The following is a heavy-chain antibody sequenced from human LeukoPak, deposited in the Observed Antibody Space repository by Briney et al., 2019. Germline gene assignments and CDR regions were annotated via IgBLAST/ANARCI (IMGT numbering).Heavy chain of an antibody. CDR1: GGSISSYY. V-gene: IGHV4-59*12. CDR2: IYYSGST. CDR3: AREPVRGVTLNWSDP. Sequence: SETLSLTCTVSGGSISSYYWSWIRQPPGKGLEWIGYIYYSGSTYYNPSLKSRVTISVDTSKNQFSLKLSSVTAADTAVYYCAREPVRGVTLNWSDPWGQGTLVTVSS. D-gene: IGHD3-10*01. J-gene: IGHJ5*02.